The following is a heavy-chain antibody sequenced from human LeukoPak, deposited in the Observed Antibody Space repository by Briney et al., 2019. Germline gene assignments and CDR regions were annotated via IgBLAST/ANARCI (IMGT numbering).Heavy chain of an antibody. J-gene: IGHJ4*02. CDR3: AREYSGSYFDY. D-gene: IGHD3-10*01. CDR1: GYTFTGYY. CDR2: IYPNSGGT. V-gene: IGHV1-2*02. Sequence: ASVKVSCKASGYTFTGYYMHWVRQAPGQGLEWMGWIYPNSGGTKYAQKFQGRVTMTRDTSISTAYLELSRLRSDDTAVYYCAREYSGSYFDYWGQGTLVTVSS.